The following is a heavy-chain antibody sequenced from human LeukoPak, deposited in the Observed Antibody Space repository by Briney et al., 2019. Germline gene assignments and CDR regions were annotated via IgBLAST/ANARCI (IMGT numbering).Heavy chain of an antibody. J-gene: IGHJ4*02. CDR1: GFPFSSYA. CDR2: ISGSGDNT. V-gene: IGHV3-23*01. Sequence: GSLRLSCAASGFPFSSYAMSWVRQASGKGLEWVSSISGSGDNTYYADSVKGRFTISRDNSKNTLYVQVNSLGTEDTAAYYCAKGSYYDSSGSFYFDYWGQGTLVTVSS. CDR3: AKGSYYDSSGSFYFDY. D-gene: IGHD3-22*01.